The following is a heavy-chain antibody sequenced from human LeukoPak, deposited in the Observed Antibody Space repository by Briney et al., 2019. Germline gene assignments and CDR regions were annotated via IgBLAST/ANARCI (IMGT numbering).Heavy chain of an antibody. Sequence: PSETLSLTCTVSGGSISSYYWSWIRQPPGKGLEGIGDIYYSGSTKYNPSVKSRVPISVDTSKNQFSLKLSSVTAADTAVYYCARGIRYSSSAPRYNWFDPWGQGTLVTVSS. J-gene: IGHJ5*02. CDR3: ARGIRYSSSAPRYNWFDP. CDR1: GGSISSYY. V-gene: IGHV4-59*01. CDR2: IYYSGST. D-gene: IGHD6-6*01.